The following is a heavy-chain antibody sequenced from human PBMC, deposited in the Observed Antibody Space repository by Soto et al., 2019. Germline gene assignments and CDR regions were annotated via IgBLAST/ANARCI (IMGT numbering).Heavy chain of an antibody. J-gene: IGHJ5*02. CDR1: GDSLFSGGHY. CDR2: IPFSVKT. V-gene: IGHV4-31*03. CDR3: LRDSIAAPDWFDP. D-gene: IGHD6-13*01. Sequence: SETLSLTCTVSGDSLFSGGHYWSWIRQYPGKGLEWIGYIPFSVKTYYNPSLKSRVTISADASKNQFSLKLSSMTAADTAVYYCLRDSIAAPDWFDPCGQRTLVTVSA.